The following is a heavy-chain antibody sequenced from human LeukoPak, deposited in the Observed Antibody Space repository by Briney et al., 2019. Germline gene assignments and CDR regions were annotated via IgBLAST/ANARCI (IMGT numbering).Heavy chain of an antibody. J-gene: IGHJ5*02. CDR2: INNGGSNT. CDR3: VRDIQGWFDP. Sequence: GGSLRLSCAASGFSFGSYWMNWVRQPPGKGLVWVSQINNGGSNTNYADSVKGRFTISRDNAKNTLYLHMDSLRAEDTAVYYCVRDIQGWFDPWGQGTLVTVSS. V-gene: IGHV3-74*01. CDR1: GFSFGSYW.